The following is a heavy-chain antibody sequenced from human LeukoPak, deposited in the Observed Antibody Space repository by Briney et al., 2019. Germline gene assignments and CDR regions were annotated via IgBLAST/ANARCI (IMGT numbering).Heavy chain of an antibody. D-gene: IGHD2-2*01. V-gene: IGHV3-7*01. CDR3: ARVKYQVLPASNWFDP. Sequence: PGGSLRLSCAGSGFTSSSYWMSWVRQAPGKGLEWVAKIKQDGSEKYYEDSVKGRFTISRDNAKNSLYLQMNSLRAEDTAAYYCARVKYQVLPASNWFDPWGQGTLVTVSS. CDR1: GFTSSSYW. J-gene: IGHJ5*02. CDR2: IKQDGSEK.